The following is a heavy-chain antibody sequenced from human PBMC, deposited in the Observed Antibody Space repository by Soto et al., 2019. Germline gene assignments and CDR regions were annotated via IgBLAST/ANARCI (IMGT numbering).Heavy chain of an antibody. CDR2: IIPIFPKP. V-gene: IGHV1-69*12. CDR3: XRDKDRQQLGGNYYYGIDV. CDR1: GGTFGNSA. Sequence: QVQLVQSGAEVKKPGSSVTVSCKASGGTFGNSAISXVXXXXXXXXEWMGGIIPIFPKPDYARKFQGRVRITADESTXXXXXXXXXXXXXXXXXYXCXRDKDRQQLGGNYYYGIDVWGQGTTVTVSS. D-gene: IGHD3-3*02. J-gene: IGHJ6*02.